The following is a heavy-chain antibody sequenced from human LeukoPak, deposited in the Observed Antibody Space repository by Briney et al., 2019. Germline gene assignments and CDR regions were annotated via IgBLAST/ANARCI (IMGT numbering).Heavy chain of an antibody. J-gene: IGHJ4*02. CDR3: GRHTILGGGYYFDY. CDR2: IKQDGSEK. D-gene: IGHD3-3*01. Sequence: GGSLRLSCAASGFTFSSYSMNWVRQAPGKGLEWVANIKQDGSEKYYVDSVKGRFTISRDNAKNSLYLQMNSLRAEDTAVYYCGRHTILGGGYYFDYWGKGPRVTVSS. V-gene: IGHV3-7*01. CDR1: GFTFSSYS.